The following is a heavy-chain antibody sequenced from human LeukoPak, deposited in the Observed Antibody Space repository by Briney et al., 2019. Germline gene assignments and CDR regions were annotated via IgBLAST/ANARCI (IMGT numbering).Heavy chain of an antibody. CDR1: GGTFISYA. D-gene: IGHD3-22*01. CDR3: ARDARTALYDSSGYYFHY. J-gene: IGHJ4*02. V-gene: IGHV1-69*13. CDR2: IIPIFGTA. Sequence: SVKVSCKASGGTFISYAISWVRQAPGQGLEWMGGIIPIFGTANYAQKFQGRVTITADESTSTAYMELSSLRSEDTAVYYCARDARTALYDSSGYYFHYWGQGTLVTVSS.